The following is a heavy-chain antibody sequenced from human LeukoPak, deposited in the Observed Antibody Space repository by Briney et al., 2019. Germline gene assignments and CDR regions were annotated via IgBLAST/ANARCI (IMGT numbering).Heavy chain of an antibody. V-gene: IGHV3-20*04. Sequence: GGSLRLSCAASGFTFDDYGMSWVRQAPGKGLEWVSGINWNGGSTGYADSVKGRFTISRDNAKNSLYLQMNSLRAEDTAVYYCARGPKSIAVAGVPVIDYWGQGTLVTVSS. CDR1: GFTFDDYG. CDR2: INWNGGST. CDR3: ARGPKSIAVAGVPVIDY. D-gene: IGHD6-19*01. J-gene: IGHJ4*02.